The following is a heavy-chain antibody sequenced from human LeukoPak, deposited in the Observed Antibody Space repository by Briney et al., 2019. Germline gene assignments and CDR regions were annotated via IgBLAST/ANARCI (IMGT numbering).Heavy chain of an antibody. CDR1: GFTFSSYS. Sequence: GESLRLSCAASGFTFSSYSMNWVRQAPGKGLEWVSYISSASNTIYYADSVKGRFTISRDNAKNSLYLQMNSLRAEDTAMYYCAIDVWSGNYNWFDPWGQGTLVTGSS. CDR2: ISSASNTI. D-gene: IGHD3-16*01. CDR3: AIDVWSGNYNWFDP. J-gene: IGHJ5*02. V-gene: IGHV3-48*01.